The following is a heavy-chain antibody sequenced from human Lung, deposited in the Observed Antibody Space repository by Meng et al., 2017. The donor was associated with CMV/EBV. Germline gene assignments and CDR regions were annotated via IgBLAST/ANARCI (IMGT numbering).Heavy chain of an antibody. D-gene: IGHD2-2*01. CDR1: GSTFTGYY. V-gene: IGHV1-2*02. J-gene: IGHJ5*02. Sequence: ASGSTFTGYYMHWVRPAPGQGLEWMGCINPHSGATQSAQKFQGRVTMTRVTSINTVYMELNSLTSDDTAVYYCARDIALISSWFDPWGQGTLVTVSS. CDR3: ARDIALISSWFDP. CDR2: INPHSGAT.